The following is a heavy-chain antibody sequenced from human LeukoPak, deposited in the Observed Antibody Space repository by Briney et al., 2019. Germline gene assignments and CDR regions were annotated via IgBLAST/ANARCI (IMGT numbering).Heavy chain of an antibody. V-gene: IGHV4-39*07. CDR3: ARVQTLHAYFDY. D-gene: IGHD4-11*01. CDR2: IYYSGST. J-gene: IGHJ4*02. CDR1: GGSISSSSYY. Sequence: TSETPSLTCTVSGGSISSSSYYWGWIRQPPGKGLEWIGSIYYSGSTYYNPSLKSRVTISVDTSKNQFSLKLSSVTAADTAVYYCARVQTLHAYFDYWGQGTLVTVSS.